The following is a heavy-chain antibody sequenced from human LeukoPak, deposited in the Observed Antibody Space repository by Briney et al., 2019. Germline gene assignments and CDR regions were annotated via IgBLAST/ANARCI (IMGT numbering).Heavy chain of an antibody. CDR3: ARAGNYYGSGSYRY. Sequence: SVKVSCKASGGTFSSYAISWVRQAPGQGLEWMGRIIPIFGTANYAQKFQGRVTITTDESTSTAYMELSSLRSEDTAVSYCARAGNYYGSGSYRYWGQGTLVTVSS. CDR2: IIPIFGTA. V-gene: IGHV1-69*05. D-gene: IGHD3-10*01. CDR1: GGTFSSYA. J-gene: IGHJ4*02.